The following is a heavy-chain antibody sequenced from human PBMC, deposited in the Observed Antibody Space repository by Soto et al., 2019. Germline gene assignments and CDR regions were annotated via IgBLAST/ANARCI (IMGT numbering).Heavy chain of an antibody. CDR1: GYTFTSYA. V-gene: IGHV1-3*01. CDR2: INAGNGNT. CDR3: ARDYAPYSSSWYPQYYFDY. Sequence: ASVKVSCKASGYTFTSYAMHWVRQAPGQRLEWMGWINAGNGNTKYSQKFQGRVTITRDTSASTAYMELSSLRSEDTAVYYCARDYAPYSSSWYPQYYFDYWGQGTLVTVSS. D-gene: IGHD6-13*01. J-gene: IGHJ4*02.